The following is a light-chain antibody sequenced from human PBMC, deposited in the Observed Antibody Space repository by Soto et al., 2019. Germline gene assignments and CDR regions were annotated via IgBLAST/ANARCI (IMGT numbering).Light chain of an antibody. Sequence: ESVLTKAPGTLCLSAGGGATLSCRASQRVSSSYLAWYQQKPGQAPRLLIYGASSRATGIPDRFSGSGSGTDFTHNISRLEPEDFGVYYCQQYGSSPPITFGQGTRLEIK. J-gene: IGKJ5*01. CDR3: QQYGSSPPIT. V-gene: IGKV3-20*01. CDR2: GAS. CDR1: QRVSSSY.